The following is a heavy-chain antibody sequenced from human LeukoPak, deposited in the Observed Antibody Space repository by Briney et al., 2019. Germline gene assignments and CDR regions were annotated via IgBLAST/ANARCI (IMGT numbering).Heavy chain of an antibody. CDR1: GYTFTDYY. CDR2: INPNSGGT. Sequence: ASVKVSCKASGYTFTDYYIHWVRQAPGQGPEWMGWINPNSGGTNYAQKFQGRVTMTRDTSIRTAYVELSSLRSDDTANYYCARDGVPLTRYYNVGGFYDYYMDVWGKGTTVTVSS. V-gene: IGHV1-2*02. J-gene: IGHJ6*03. CDR3: ARDGVPLTRYYNVGGFYDYYMDV. D-gene: IGHD3-9*01.